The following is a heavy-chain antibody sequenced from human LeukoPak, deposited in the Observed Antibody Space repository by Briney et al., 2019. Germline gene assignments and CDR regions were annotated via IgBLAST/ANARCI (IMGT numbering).Heavy chain of an antibody. CDR2: ISGSGGST. CDR1: GFTFSSYA. CDR3: AKPPYSNSMYYYGMDV. D-gene: IGHD4-4*01. J-gene: IGHJ6*02. V-gene: IGHV3-23*01. Sequence: GGSLRLSCAASGFTFSSYAMSWVRQAPGKGLEWVSAISGSGGSTYYADSVKGRFTISRDNSKNTLYLQMNSLRAEDTTVYYCAKPPYSNSMYYYGMDVWGQGTTVTVSS.